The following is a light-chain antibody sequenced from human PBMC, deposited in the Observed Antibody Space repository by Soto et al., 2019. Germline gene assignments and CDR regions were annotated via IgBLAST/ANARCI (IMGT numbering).Light chain of an antibody. J-gene: IGLJ2*01. CDR3: VAWDDSLNGVV. CDR2: SND. CDR1: GSSIGSHT. V-gene: IGLV1-44*01. Sequence: QSVLTQPPSASGTPGQRVTISCSGSGSSIGSHTVSWYQQLPGTAPNLLIYSNDQRPSGVPDRLSGSKSGTSASLAISGLQSEDEADYYCVAWDDSLNGVVFGGGTKLTVL.